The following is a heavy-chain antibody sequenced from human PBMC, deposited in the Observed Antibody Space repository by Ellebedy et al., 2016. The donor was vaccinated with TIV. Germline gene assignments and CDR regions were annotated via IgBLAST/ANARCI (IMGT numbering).Heavy chain of an antibody. CDR2: IKQEGYEQ. Sequence: GESLKISCVASGFSFSSYWMSWVRQTPGKGLEWVASIKQEGYEQSYVDSVEGRFTISRDNAKSSLYLQMTSLRAKDTAVYYCARDQGWATPGSTRFDYWGQGTLVTVSS. D-gene: IGHD3-10*01. J-gene: IGHJ4*02. CDR3: ARDQGWATPGSTRFDY. V-gene: IGHV3-7*01. CDR1: GFSFSSYW.